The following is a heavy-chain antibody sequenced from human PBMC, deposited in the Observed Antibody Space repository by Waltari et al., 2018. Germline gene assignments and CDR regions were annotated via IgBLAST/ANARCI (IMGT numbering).Heavy chain of an antibody. CDR3: ANANAAAGTKRYYYYYYMDV. V-gene: IGHV3-30*02. Sequence: QVQLVESGGGVVQPGGSLRLSCAASGFTFSSYGMHWVRQAPGKGLEGVAFLRYDGSNKYYADSVKGRFTISRDNSKNTLYLQMNSLRAEDTAVYYCANANAAAGTKRYYYYYYMDVWGKGTTVTVSS. D-gene: IGHD6-13*01. CDR1: GFTFSSYG. CDR2: LRYDGSNK. J-gene: IGHJ6*03.